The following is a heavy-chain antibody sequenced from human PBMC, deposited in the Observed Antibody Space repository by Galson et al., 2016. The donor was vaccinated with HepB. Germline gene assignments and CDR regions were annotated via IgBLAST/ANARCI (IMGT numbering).Heavy chain of an antibody. CDR3: ASPRGPTAYGDHAYFDY. CDR1: GGTFNIYT. V-gene: IGHV1-69*06. D-gene: IGHD4-17*01. J-gene: IGHJ4*02. Sequence: SVKVSCKAPGGTFNIYTVSWVRRAPGQGLEWMGGLIPIFETSTYAQKFQGRVTISADKSTSTAYMELSSLRYDDTAVYYCASPRGPTAYGDHAYFDYWGQGTLVTVSS. CDR2: LIPIFETS.